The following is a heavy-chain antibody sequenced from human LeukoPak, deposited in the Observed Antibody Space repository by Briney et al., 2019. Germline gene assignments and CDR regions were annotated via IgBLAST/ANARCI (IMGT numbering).Heavy chain of an antibody. V-gene: IGHV3-23*01. CDR1: GFTFSSYA. Sequence: GGSLRLSCAASGFTFSSYAMNWVRQAPGKGPEWVSAITGSGAGTYYADSVKGRFTISRDNSKNTLYLQMNSLRAEDTAVYFCAKLDCSGGSCHNLNFWGQGTLVTASS. CDR2: ITGSGAGT. CDR3: AKLDCSGGSCHNLNF. D-gene: IGHD2-15*01. J-gene: IGHJ4*02.